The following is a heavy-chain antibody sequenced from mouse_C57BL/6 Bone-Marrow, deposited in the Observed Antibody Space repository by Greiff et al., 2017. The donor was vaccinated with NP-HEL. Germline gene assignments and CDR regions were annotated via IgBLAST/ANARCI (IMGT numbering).Heavy chain of an antibody. V-gene: IGHV14-4*01. D-gene: IGHD2-5*01. CDR1: GFNIKDDY. J-gene: IGHJ3*01. Sequence: EVQLQQSGAELVRPGASVKLSCTASGFNIKDDYMHWVKQRPEQGLEWIGWIDPENGDTEYASKFQGKATITADTSSNTAYLQLSSLTSEDTAVYYCTTSYYSNYRGFAYWGQGTLVTVSA. CDR3: TTSYYSNYRGFAY. CDR2: IDPENGDT.